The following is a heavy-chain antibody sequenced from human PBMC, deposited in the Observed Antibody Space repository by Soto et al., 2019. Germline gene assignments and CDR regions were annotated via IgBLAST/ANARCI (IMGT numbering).Heavy chain of an antibody. CDR1: GFTFSSYG. CDR2: IWYDGSNK. Sequence: QVQLVESGGGVVQPGRSLRLSCAASGFTFSSYGMHWVRQAPGKGLEWVAVIWYDGSNKYYADSVKGRFTISRDNSKNPLYLQMNSLRAEDTAVYYCARGGGPIAARLFCDYWGQGTLVTVSS. J-gene: IGHJ4*02. D-gene: IGHD6-6*01. V-gene: IGHV3-33*01. CDR3: ARGGGPIAARLFCDY.